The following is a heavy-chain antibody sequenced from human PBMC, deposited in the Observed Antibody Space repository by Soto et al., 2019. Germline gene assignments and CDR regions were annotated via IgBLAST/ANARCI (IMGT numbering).Heavy chain of an antibody. D-gene: IGHD5-18*01. V-gene: IGHV3-48*03. CDR3: ARGPDTAMVTDY. J-gene: IGHJ4*02. Sequence: PGGSLRLSCAASGFTFSSYEMNWVRQAPGKGLEWVSYISSSGSTIYYADSVKGRFTISRDNAKNSLYLQMNSLRAEDTAVYYCARGPDTAMVTDYWGRGTLVTVSS. CDR1: GFTFSSYE. CDR2: ISSSGSTI.